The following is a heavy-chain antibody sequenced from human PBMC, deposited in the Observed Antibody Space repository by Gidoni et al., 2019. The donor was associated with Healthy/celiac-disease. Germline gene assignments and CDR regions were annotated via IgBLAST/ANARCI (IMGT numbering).Heavy chain of an antibody. CDR2: IDPSDSYT. Sequence: EVQLVQSGAEVKKPGESLRLSCKASGYSFTSYWLSWVRQMPGKGLVWMGRIDPSDSYTNYSPSFQGHVTISADKSISTAYLQWSSLKASDTAMYYCASLPQDSSGYYDDAFDIWGQGTMVTVSS. CDR3: ASLPQDSSGYYDDAFDI. J-gene: IGHJ3*02. V-gene: IGHV5-10-1*03. CDR1: GYSFTSYW. D-gene: IGHD3-22*01.